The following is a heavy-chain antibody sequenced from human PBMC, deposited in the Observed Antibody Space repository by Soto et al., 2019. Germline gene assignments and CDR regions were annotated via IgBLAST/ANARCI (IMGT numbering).Heavy chain of an antibody. V-gene: IGHV1-69*02. CDR1: GGTFSSYT. J-gene: IGHJ3*02. D-gene: IGHD6-13*01. Sequence: QVQLVQSGAEVKKPGSSVKVSCKASGGTFSSYTISWVRQAPGQGLEWMGRIIPILGIANDAQKLQGRVTITADKSTSTAYMELSSLRSEDTAVYYCARVISSSWYRREYAFDIWGQATMVTVSS. CDR3: ARVISSSWYRREYAFDI. CDR2: IIPILGIA.